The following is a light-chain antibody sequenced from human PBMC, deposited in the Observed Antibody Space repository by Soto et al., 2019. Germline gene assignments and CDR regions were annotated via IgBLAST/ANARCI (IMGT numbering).Light chain of an antibody. J-gene: IGKJ4*01. V-gene: IGKV1-9*01. CDR1: QGISNY. CDR3: QQLKTYPLT. Sequence: DIQLTQSPSFLSASVGDRVTITCRASQGISNYLAWYQQKPGNAPKLLIYGTSTLQSEVPSRFSGSGSGTEFSLTISSLQPEDFATYFCQQLKTYPLTCGGGTRVEIK. CDR2: GTS.